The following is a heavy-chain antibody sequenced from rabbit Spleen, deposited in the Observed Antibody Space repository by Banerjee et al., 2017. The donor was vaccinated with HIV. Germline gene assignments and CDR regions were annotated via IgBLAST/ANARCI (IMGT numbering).Heavy chain of an antibody. CDR1: GFDLSSYYY. D-gene: IGHD8-1*01. CDR2: IYAGSSGST. V-gene: IGHV1S45*01. CDR3: AGGVSSLWYAFNL. Sequence: QEQLEESGGGLVKPEGSLTLTCKASGFDLSSYYYMCWVRQAPGKGLEWIACIYAGSSGSTWYASWAKGRFTISKTSSTTVTLQVTSVTAADTATYFCAGGVSSLWYAFNLWGPGTLVTVS. J-gene: IGHJ4*01.